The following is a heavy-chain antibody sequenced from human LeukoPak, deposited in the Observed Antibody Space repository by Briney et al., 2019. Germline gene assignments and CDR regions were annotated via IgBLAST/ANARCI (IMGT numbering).Heavy chain of an antibody. CDR1: GFRFSSYA. J-gene: IGHJ4*02. Sequence: PGRSLRLSCAASGFRFSSYAMHWVRQAPGKGLEWVAVMLYDGSTKYYADSVKGRFTISRDDSKNTLYLQMNSLRAEDTAVYYCARPYNYYGSGSYCYGYWGQGTLVTVSS. CDR3: ARPYNYYGSGSYCYGY. V-gene: IGHV3-30-3*01. CDR2: MLYDGSTK. D-gene: IGHD3-10*01.